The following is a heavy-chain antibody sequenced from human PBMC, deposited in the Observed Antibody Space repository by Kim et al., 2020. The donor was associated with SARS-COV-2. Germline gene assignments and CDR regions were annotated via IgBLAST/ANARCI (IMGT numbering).Heavy chain of an antibody. V-gene: IGHV4-59*01. J-gene: IGHJ6*02. Sequence: SETLSLTCTVSGGSISSYYWSWIRQPPGKGLEWIGYIYYSGSTNYNPSLKSRVTISVDTSKNQFSLKLSSVTAADTAVYYCARVTPLAAAGTLFYYYGMDVWGQGTTVTVSS. CDR1: GGSISSYY. CDR3: ARVTPLAAAGTLFYYYGMDV. D-gene: IGHD6-13*01. CDR2: IYYSGST.